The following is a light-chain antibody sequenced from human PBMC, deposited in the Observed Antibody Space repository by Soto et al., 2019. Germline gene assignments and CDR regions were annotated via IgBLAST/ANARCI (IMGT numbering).Light chain of an antibody. CDR2: TEY. J-gene: IGLJ3*02. CDR1: NSNIGTYT. V-gene: IGLV1-44*01. CDR3: SSWDDSRSGGV. Sequence: QSVLTQPPSASGTPGQRVIISCSGSNSNIGTYTVNWYQQLPVTAPKLLIYTEYQRPSGVPDRFSGSRSGTSASLAISGLQSEDEADYYGSSWDDSRSGGVFGGGTKLT.